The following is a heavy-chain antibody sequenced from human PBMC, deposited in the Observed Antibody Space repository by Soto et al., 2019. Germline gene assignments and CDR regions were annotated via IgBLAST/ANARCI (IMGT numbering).Heavy chain of an antibody. D-gene: IGHD2-2*01. V-gene: IGHV4-59*02. CDR3: AREQTISRIDY. CDR2: IYHSGNT. J-gene: IGHJ4*02. CDR1: GGSVSSYY. Sequence: PSETLSLTCTVSGGSVSSYYWTWLRQPPGKGLEWIASIYHSGNTNYNPSLKSRVTISLDTSKNQFSLRLSSVTAADTAVYYCAREQTISRIDYWGQGTLVTVSS.